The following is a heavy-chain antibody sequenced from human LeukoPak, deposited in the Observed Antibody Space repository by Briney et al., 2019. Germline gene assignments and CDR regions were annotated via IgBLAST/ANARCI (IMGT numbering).Heavy chain of an antibody. J-gene: IGHJ6*01. CDR1: GSFFTSYW. CDR2: IHSGDSDT. Sequence: GESLKISCMGSGSFFTSYWIGWVRPMPGKGLEWMGIIHSGDSDTRYSPSFQGQVTISADKSISTAYLQWSSLKASDTAIYYCARLLRGIAAAGPYYYGMDVWGQGTTVTVSS. CDR3: ARLLRGIAAAGPYYYGMDV. V-gene: IGHV5-51*01. D-gene: IGHD6-13*01.